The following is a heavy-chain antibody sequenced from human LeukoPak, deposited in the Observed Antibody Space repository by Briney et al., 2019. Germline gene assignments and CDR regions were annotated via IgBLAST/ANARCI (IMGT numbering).Heavy chain of an antibody. CDR1: GGSISSYY. D-gene: IGHD2-2*03. CDR2: IYYSGST. V-gene: IGHV4-59*01. J-gene: IGHJ4*02. CDR3: ASGSDPYYFDY. Sequence: SAALSLTCTVSGGSISSYYWSWIRQPPGKGLEWIGYIYYSGSTNYNPSLKSRVTISVDTSKNQFSLKLSSVTAADTAVYYCASGSDPYYFDYWGQGTLVTVSS.